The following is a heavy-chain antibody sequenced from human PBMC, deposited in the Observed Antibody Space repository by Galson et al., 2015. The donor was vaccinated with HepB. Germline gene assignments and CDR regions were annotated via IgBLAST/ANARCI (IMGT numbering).Heavy chain of an antibody. CDR2: IYSGGST. CDR3: ARDFYCSSTSCYRGGGWFFDL. J-gene: IGHJ2*01. CDR1: GFTFSSYW. D-gene: IGHD2-2*01. V-gene: IGHV3-53*01. Sequence: SLRLSCAASGFTFSSYWMSWVRQAPGKGLEWVSVIYSGGSTYYADSVKGRFTISRDNSKNTLYLQMNSLRAEDTAVYYCARDFYCSSTSCYRGGGWFFDLWGRGTLVTVSS.